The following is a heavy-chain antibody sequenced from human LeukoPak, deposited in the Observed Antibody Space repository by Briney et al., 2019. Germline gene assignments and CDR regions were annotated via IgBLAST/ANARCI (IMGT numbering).Heavy chain of an antibody. CDR1: GGSISTSSYY. CDR2: IHNSEST. Sequence: SETLSLTCTVSGGSISTSSYYWGWIRQPPGKGLEWIGNIHNSESTYYNPSLKSRVTMSVDTSKNQFSLKLSSVTAADTAVYYCARDGIGYYYGMDVWGQGTTVTVSS. CDR3: ARDGIGYYYGMDV. D-gene: IGHD1-1*01. V-gene: IGHV4-39*02. J-gene: IGHJ6*02.